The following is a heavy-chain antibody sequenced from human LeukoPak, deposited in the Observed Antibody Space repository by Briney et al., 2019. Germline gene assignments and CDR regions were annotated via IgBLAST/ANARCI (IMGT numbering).Heavy chain of an antibody. J-gene: IGHJ4*02. CDR3: VNGIQAGILDY. CDR1: GFTFSSYA. D-gene: IGHD6-19*01. V-gene: IGHV3-64D*06. CDR2: ISSNGGST. Sequence: GGSLRLSCSASGFTFSSYAMHWVRQAPGKGLEYVSAISSNGGSTYYADSVKGRFTISRDNSKNTLYLQMSSLRAVDTAVYYCVNGIQAGILDYWGQGTLVTVSS.